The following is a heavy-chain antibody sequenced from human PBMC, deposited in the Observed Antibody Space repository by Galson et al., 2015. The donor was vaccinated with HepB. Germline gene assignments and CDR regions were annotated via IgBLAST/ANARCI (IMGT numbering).Heavy chain of an antibody. V-gene: IGHV3-30*02. Sequence: SLRLSCAASGFTFSSYGMHWVRQAPGKGLEWVAFIRYDGSNKYYADSVKGRFTISRDNSKNTLYLQMNSLRAEDTAVYYCARDRGYSGYDGTYFDYWGQGTLVTVSS. CDR2: IRYDGSNK. D-gene: IGHD5-12*01. CDR3: ARDRGYSGYDGTYFDY. J-gene: IGHJ4*02. CDR1: GFTFSSYG.